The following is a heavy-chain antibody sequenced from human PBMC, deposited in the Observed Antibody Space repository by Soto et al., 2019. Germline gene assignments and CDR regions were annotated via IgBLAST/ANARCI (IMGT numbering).Heavy chain of an antibody. V-gene: IGHV3-23*01. CDR2: ISGSGGST. CDR1: GFTFSSYA. J-gene: IGHJ6*04. Sequence: GGSLRLSCAASGFTFSSYAMSWVRQAPGKGLEWVSAISGSGGSTYYADSVKGRFTISRDNSKNTLYLQMNSLRAEDTAVYYCAKVGTFEYYDFWSGSLMDVWGKGTTVTVSS. CDR3: AKVGTFEYYDFWSGSLMDV. D-gene: IGHD3-3*01.